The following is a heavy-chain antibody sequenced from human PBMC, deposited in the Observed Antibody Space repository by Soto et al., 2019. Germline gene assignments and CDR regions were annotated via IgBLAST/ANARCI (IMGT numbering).Heavy chain of an antibody. CDR1: GGSISSGGYS. D-gene: IGHD2-21*01. Sequence: SETLSLTCAVSGGSISSGGYSWSWIRQPPGKGLEWIGYIYHSGSTYYNPSLKSRVTISVDRSKNQFSLKLSSVTAADTAVYYCARDREVLWFGIGDFDYWGQGTLVTVSS. J-gene: IGHJ4*02. CDR3: ARDREVLWFGIGDFDY. V-gene: IGHV4-30-2*01. CDR2: IYHSGST.